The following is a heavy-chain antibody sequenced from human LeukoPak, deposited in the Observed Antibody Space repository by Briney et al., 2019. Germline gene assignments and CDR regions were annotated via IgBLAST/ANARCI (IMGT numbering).Heavy chain of an antibody. V-gene: IGHV3-7*04. CDR2: VNQAGGDK. Sequence: PGGSLRLSCVASGLTFGNNWMGWVRQAPGKGLAWVAYVNQAGGDKYYVDSVKGRFTISRDNAKNSLYLQMDSLRVEDTAVYYCVRGRTIDWGQGTLVIVSS. J-gene: IGHJ4*02. CDR1: GLTFGNNW. CDR3: VRGRTID. D-gene: IGHD1-1*01.